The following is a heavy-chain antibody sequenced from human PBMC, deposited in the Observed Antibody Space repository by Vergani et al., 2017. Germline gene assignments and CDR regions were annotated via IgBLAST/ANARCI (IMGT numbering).Heavy chain of an antibody. CDR1: GYTFTSYG. CDR3: ASQVSRSTVTPLYYFDY. Sequence: QVQLVQSGAEVKKPGASVKVSCKASGYTFTSYGISWVRQAPGQGLEWMGGIIPIFGIANYAQKFQGRVTITADKSTSTAYMELSSLRSEDTAVYYCASQVSRSTVTPLYYFDYWGQGTLVTVSS. J-gene: IGHJ4*02. D-gene: IGHD4-17*01. CDR2: IIPIFGIA. V-gene: IGHV1-69*10.